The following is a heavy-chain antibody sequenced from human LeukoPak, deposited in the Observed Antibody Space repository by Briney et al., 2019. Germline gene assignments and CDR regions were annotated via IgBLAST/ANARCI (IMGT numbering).Heavy chain of an antibody. Sequence: PGGSLRLSCAASGFTFSNYWMTWVCQAPGKGLEWVAHIKEDGGEKHYVDPVKGRFTISRDNAKNSLYLQMNSLRAEDTAVYYCARVVVVVPAAIAYYYYGMDVWGQGTTVTVSS. CDR2: IKEDGGEK. V-gene: IGHV3-7*03. D-gene: IGHD2-2*01. CDR3: ARVVVVVPAAIAYYYYGMDV. CDR1: GFTFSNYW. J-gene: IGHJ6*02.